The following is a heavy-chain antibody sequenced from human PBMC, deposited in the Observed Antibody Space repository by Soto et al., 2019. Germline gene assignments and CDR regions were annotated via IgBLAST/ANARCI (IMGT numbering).Heavy chain of an antibody. CDR1: GITATNGH. D-gene: IGHD4-17*01. Sequence: GGSLRLSCAASGITATNGHMNWVRQAPGKGLEWVSVIYSDDNTYYADSVKGRFTISRDTSKNTVYLQMNSLRAEDTAVYYCARDWNGDKYFDYWDQGTLVTLSS. V-gene: IGHV3-53*01. CDR2: IYSDDNT. J-gene: IGHJ4*02. CDR3: ARDWNGDKYFDY.